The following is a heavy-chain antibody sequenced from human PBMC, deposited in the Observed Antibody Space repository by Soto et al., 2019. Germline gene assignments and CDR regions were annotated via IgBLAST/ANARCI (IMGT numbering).Heavy chain of an antibody. CDR1: GYTFTGYY. V-gene: IGHV1-2*02. CDR3: ARAHSRSGVDY. Sequence: ASVKVSCKASGYTFTGYYMHWVRQAPGQGLEWMGWINPNSGGTNYAQKFQGRVTMTRDTSISTAYMELSSVTAADTAVYYCARAHSRSGVDYWGQGTLVTVSS. CDR2: INPNSGGT. D-gene: IGHD3-10*01. J-gene: IGHJ4*02.